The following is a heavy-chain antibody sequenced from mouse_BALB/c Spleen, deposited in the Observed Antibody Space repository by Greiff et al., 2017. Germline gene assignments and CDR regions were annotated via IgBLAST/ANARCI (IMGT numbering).Heavy chain of an antibody. CDR2: IWTGGGT. D-gene: IGHD3-3*01. CDR1: GFSLTSYD. J-gene: IGHJ2*01. CDR3: VRDRDVGFDY. Sequence: QVQLKQSGPGLVAPSQSLSITCTVSGFSLTSYDISWIRQPPGKGLEWLGVIWTGGGTNYNSAFMSRLSISKDNSKSQVFLKMNSLQTDDTAIYYCVRDRDVGFDYWGQGTTLTVSS. V-gene: IGHV2-9-2*01.